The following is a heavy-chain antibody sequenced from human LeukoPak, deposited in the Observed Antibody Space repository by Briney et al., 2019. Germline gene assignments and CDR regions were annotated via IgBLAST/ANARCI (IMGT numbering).Heavy chain of an antibody. D-gene: IGHD5-12*01. Sequence: HPGGSLRLSCAASGFTFSSNGMSWVRQAPGKGLEWVVSIKQDGSEKYYVDSVKGRFTISRDNAKNSLYLQMTSLRAEDTAVYYCARDKGGSEDYWGQGTLVTVSS. J-gene: IGHJ4*02. CDR3: ARDKGGSEDY. V-gene: IGHV3-7*01. CDR1: GFTFSSNG. CDR2: IKQDGSEK.